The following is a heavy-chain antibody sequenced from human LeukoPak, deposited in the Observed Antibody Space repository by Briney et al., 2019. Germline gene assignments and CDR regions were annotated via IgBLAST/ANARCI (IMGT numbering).Heavy chain of an antibody. CDR3: AKDLVPDCSGGSCYVGY. J-gene: IGHJ4*02. CDR1: GFTFSSYG. Sequence: GGSLRLSCAASGFTFSSYGMHWVRQAPGKGLEWVAVISYDGSNIYYADSVKGRFTISRDNSKNTLYLQMNSLRAEDTAVYYCAKDLVPDCSGGSCYVGYWGQGTLVTVSS. CDR2: ISYDGSNI. D-gene: IGHD2-15*01. V-gene: IGHV3-30*18.